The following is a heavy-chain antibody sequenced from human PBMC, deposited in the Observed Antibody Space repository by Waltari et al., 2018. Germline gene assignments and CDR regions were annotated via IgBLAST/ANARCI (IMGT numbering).Heavy chain of an antibody. Sequence: QLQLQESGPGLVKPSETLSLTCTVSGGSISSSSYYWGWIRQPPGTGQEWIGSIYYSGRTYYNPSLKSRVTISVDTSKNQFSLKLSSVTAADTAVYYCARRDYDYVWGSYRYTLRGFDYWGQGTLVTVSS. CDR1: GGSISSSSYY. J-gene: IGHJ4*02. V-gene: IGHV4-39*01. CDR2: IYYSGRT. D-gene: IGHD3-16*02. CDR3: ARRDYDYVWGSYRYTLRGFDY.